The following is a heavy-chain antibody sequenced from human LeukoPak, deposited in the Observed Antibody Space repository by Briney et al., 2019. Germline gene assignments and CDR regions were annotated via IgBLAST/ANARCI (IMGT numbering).Heavy chain of an antibody. CDR2: IYYSGST. CDR3: ARGAFSPQYGRGYSFGY. J-gene: IGHJ4*02. V-gene: IGHV4-31*03. Sequence: SQTLSLTCTVSGGSISSGDYYWSWIRQHPGKGLEWIGCIYYSGSTYYNPSLKSRVTISVDTSKNQFSLKLSSVTAADTAVYYCARGAFSPQYGRGYSFGYWGQGTLVTVSS. CDR1: GGSISSGDYY. D-gene: IGHD5-18*01.